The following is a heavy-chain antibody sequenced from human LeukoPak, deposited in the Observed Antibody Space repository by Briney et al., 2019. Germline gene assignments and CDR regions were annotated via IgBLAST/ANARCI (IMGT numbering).Heavy chain of an antibody. CDR2: ICSRGNII. CDR3: ARDGYSTSSFEYYFGY. D-gene: IGHD6-6*01. V-gene: IGHV3-11*01. CDR1: GFIFSDYY. J-gene: IGHJ4*02. Sequence: PGGPLRLSCGASGFIFSDYYMTCLREATGKALERLSYICSRGNIIYYADSVKGRFTISRDNAKNSLYLQMNSLRADDTAVYYCARDGYSTSSFEYYFGYWGQGTLVTVSS.